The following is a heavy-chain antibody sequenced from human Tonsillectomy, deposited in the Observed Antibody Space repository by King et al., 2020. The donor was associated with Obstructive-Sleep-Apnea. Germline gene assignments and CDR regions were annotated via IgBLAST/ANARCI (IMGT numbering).Heavy chain of an antibody. CDR1: GCAISSYY. D-gene: IGHD1-26*01. J-gene: IGHJ4*02. V-gene: IGHV4-59*01. CDR2: IYNSGST. Sequence: VQLQESGPGLVKPSETLSLTCTGSGCAISSYYWSWIRQPPGTGQEWIWDIYNSGSTNSNPSLKSRVTISVDTSKNQFSLKLSSVTAADTAVYYCARAEWEPGGFDYWGQGTLVTVSS. CDR3: ARAEWEPGGFDY.